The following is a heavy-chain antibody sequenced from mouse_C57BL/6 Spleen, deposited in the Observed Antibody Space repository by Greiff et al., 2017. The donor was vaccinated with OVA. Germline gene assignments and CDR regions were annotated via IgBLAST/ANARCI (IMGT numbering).Heavy chain of an antibody. CDR3: TRGYRPYYFDY. V-gene: IGHV1-15*01. J-gene: IGHJ2*01. CDR1: GYTFTDYE. CDR2: IDPETGGT. Sequence: QVQLQQSGAELVRPGASVTLSCKASGYTFTDYEMHWVKQTPVDGLEWIGAIDPETGGTAYNQKFKGKAILTADKSSSTAYMELRSLTSEDSAVYYCTRGYRPYYFDYWGQGTTLTVSS.